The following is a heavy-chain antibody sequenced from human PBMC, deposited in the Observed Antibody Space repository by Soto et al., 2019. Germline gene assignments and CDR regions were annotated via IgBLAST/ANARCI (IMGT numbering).Heavy chain of an antibody. J-gene: IGHJ6*03. CDR3: AREYYDFWSGYLAYYYMDV. CDR2: ISAYNGNT. CDR1: GYTFTSYG. Sequence: ASVKVSCKASGYTFTSYGISWVRQAPGQGLEWMGWISAYNGNTNYAQKLQGRVTMTTDTSTSTAYMELRSLRSDDTAVYYCAREYYDFWSGYLAYYYMDVWGKATTVTVSS. D-gene: IGHD3-3*01. V-gene: IGHV1-18*01.